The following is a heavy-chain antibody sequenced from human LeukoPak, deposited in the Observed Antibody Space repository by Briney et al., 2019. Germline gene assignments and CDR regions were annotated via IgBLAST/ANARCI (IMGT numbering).Heavy chain of an antibody. CDR2: MNPNSGNT. CDR1: GYTFSSYE. Sequence: ASVKVSCKASGYTFSSYEMNWVRQATGQGLEWMGWMNPNSGNTGYAQKFQGRVTMTRNTSISTAYMELSSLRSEDTAVYYCARAYSGSYYFDYWGQGTLVTVSS. CDR3: ARAYSGSYYFDY. J-gene: IGHJ4*02. D-gene: IGHD1-26*01. V-gene: IGHV1-8*01.